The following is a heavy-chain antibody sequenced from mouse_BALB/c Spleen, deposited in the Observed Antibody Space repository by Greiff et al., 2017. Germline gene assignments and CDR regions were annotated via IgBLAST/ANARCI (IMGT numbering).Heavy chain of an antibody. CDR2: ISSGSSTI. CDR1: GFTFSSFG. J-gene: IGHJ4*01. D-gene: IGHD2-4*01. CDR3: ARGDDYLYAMDY. Sequence: EVQLVESGGGLVQPGGSRKLSCAASGFTFSSFGMHWVRQAPEKGLEWVAYISSGSSTIYYEETVKGRCTISRDNPKNTLFLQMTSQRSEDTAMYYSARGDDYLYAMDYGGQGTSVTVSS. V-gene: IGHV5-17*02.